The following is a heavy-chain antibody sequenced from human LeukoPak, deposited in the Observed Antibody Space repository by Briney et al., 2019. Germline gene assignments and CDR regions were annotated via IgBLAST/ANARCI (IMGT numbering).Heavy chain of an antibody. J-gene: IGHJ4*02. CDR3: ARDFYVPTIYSGYDRDLGY. CDR1: GYTFTSYY. D-gene: IGHD5-12*01. CDR2: INPSGGST. Sequence: ASVKVSCKASGYTFTSYYMHWVRQAPGQGLEWMGIINPSGGSTSYAQKFQGRVTMTRDMSTSTVYMELSSLRSEDTAVYYCARDFYVPTIYSGYDRDLGYWGQGTLVTVSS. V-gene: IGHV1-46*01.